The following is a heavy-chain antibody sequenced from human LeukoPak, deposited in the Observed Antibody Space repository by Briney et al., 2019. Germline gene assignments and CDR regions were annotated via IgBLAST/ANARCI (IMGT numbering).Heavy chain of an antibody. D-gene: IGHD3-3*01. CDR1: GFTFDDYA. CDR3: AKEYRYDFWSGLDY. CDR2: ISWDGGST. V-gene: IGHV3-43D*03. J-gene: IGHJ4*02. Sequence: PGGSLRLSCAASGFTFDDYAMHWVRQAPGKGLEWVSLISWDGGSTYYADSVKGRFTISRDNSKNSLYLQMNSLRAEDTALYYCAKEYRYDFWSGLDYWGQGTLVSVSS.